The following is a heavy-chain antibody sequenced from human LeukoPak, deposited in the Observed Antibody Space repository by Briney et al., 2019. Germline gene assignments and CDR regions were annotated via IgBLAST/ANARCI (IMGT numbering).Heavy chain of an antibody. CDR1: GFTLTNHG. V-gene: IGHV3-23*01. D-gene: IGHD2-15*01. CDR3: AKDYCRDGNCPFPFLDS. CDR2: ITGAGGK. Sequence: GGSLRLSCAVSGFTLTNHGVSWVRQAPGKGLEWVSIITGAGGKYYGDSVKGRFVLSRDNFKNTVYMQMSSLRAEDTATYYCAKDYCRDGNCPFPFLDSWGQGTLVTVSS. J-gene: IGHJ4*02.